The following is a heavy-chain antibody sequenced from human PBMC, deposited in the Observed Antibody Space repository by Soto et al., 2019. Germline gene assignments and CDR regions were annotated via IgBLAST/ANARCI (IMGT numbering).Heavy chain of an antibody. CDR3: ARDRAMARPKFFDY. Sequence: QPGGSLRLSCAASGFTFSSYAMHWVRQAPGKGLEWVAVISYDGSNKYYADSVKGRFTISRDNSKNTLYLQMNSLRAEDTAVYYCARDRAMARPKFFDYWGQGT. J-gene: IGHJ4*02. D-gene: IGHD5-12*01. V-gene: IGHV3-30-3*01. CDR1: GFTFSSYA. CDR2: ISYDGSNK.